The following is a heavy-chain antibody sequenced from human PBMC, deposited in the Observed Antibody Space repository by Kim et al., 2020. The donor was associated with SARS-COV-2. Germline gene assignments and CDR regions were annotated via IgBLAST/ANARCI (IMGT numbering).Heavy chain of an antibody. CDR3: ARGGYSYGYGGYYYYYGMDV. Sequence: GGSLRLSCAASGFTFSSYSMNWVRQAPGKGLEWVSSISSSSSYIYYADSVKGRFTISRDNAKNSLYLQMNSLRAEDTAVYYCARGGYSYGYGGYYYYYGMDVWGQGTTVTVSS. J-gene: IGHJ6*02. D-gene: IGHD5-18*01. V-gene: IGHV3-21*01. CDR2: ISSSSSYI. CDR1: GFTFSSYS.